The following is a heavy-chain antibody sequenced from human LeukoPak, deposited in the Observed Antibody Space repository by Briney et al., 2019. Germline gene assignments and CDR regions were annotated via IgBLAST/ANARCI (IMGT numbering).Heavy chain of an antibody. D-gene: IGHD1-14*01. CDR3: AREARLGTSVDY. J-gene: IGHJ4*02. V-gene: IGHV4-59*01. CDR2: IYDRGNT. Sequence: SETLSLTCTLSGRSISSYYWSWIRQPPGGGLEWIGYIYDRGNTNYNPSLKGRVTISVDTSKNQFYLKMSTVTAADTAVYYCAREARLGTSVDYWGQGTLVTVSS. CDR1: GRSISSYY.